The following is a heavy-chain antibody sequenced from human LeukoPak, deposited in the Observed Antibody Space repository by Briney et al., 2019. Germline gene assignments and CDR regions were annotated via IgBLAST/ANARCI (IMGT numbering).Heavy chain of an antibody. CDR1: GFSFSAYA. CDR3: AKDSRIAEFPEVRFDY. J-gene: IGHJ4*02. CDR2: ISGSGGRS. D-gene: IGHD3-10*01. V-gene: IGHV3-23*01. Sequence: GGSPRLSCAASGFSFSAYAMSWVRQAPGKGLEWVSGISGSGGRSYYADSVKGRFTISRDNSKNTLYLQMTSLRTEDTAVYYCAKDSRIAEFPEVRFDYWGQGTLATVSS.